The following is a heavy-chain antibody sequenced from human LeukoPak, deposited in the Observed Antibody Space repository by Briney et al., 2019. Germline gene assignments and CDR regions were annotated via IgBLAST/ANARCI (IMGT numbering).Heavy chain of an antibody. CDR3: ARDPGTDSVGATTIDY. CDR2: ISGYDGNT. D-gene: IGHD1-26*01. V-gene: IGHV1-18*01. J-gene: IGHJ4*02. CDR1: GYTFMSYG. Sequence: ASVKVSCKASGYTFMSYGISWVRQAPGQGLEWMGWISGYDGNTNYAQKLQGRVAMTRDTSTNTAYMDLRSLRSDDTAVYYCARDPGTDSVGATTIDYWGQGTLVTVSS.